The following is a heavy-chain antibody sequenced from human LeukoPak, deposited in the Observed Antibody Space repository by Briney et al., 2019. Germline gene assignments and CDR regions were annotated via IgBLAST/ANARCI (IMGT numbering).Heavy chain of an antibody. CDR2: ISSSGSTI. D-gene: IGHD2-15*01. V-gene: IGHV3-11*01. CDR3: ARRCSGGSCYSEYFQH. Sequence: GGSLRLSCAASGFTFSDYYMSWIRQAPGKGLEWVSYISSSGSTIYYADSVKGRFTISRDNAKNSLYLQMNSLRAEDTAVYYCARRCSGGSCYSEYFQHWGQGTLVTVSS. J-gene: IGHJ1*01. CDR1: GFTFSDYY.